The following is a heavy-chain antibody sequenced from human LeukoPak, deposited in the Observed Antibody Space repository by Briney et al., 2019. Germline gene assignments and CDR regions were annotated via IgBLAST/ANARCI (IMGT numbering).Heavy chain of an antibody. J-gene: IGHJ3*02. V-gene: IGHV1-69*05. D-gene: IGHD6-6*01. CDR3: ARDIAARPDAFDI. Sequence: SVKVSCKASGYTFTSYGISWVRQAPGQGLEWMGGIIPIFGTANYAQKFQGRVTITTDESTSTAYMELSSLRSEDTAVYYCARDIAARPDAFDIWGQGTMVTVSS. CDR2: IIPIFGTA. CDR1: GYTFTSYG.